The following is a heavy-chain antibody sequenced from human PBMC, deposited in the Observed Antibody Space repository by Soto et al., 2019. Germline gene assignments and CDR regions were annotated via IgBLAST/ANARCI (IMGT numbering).Heavy chain of an antibody. V-gene: IGHV5-10-1*01. D-gene: IGHD2-2*01. CDR2: IDPSDSYT. J-gene: IGHJ6*02. CDR1: GYSFTSYW. CDR3: ARLGVYCSSTSCYPPRYYYGMDV. Sequence: GESLKISCKVSGYSFTSYWISWVRQMPGKGLEWMGRIDPSDSYTNYSPSFQGHVTISADKSISTAYLQWSSLKASDTAMYYCARLGVYCSSTSCYPPRYYYGMDVWGQGTTVTVSS.